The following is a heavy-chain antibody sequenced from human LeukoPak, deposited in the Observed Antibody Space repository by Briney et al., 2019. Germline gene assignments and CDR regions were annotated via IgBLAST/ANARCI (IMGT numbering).Heavy chain of an antibody. Sequence: SETLSLTCTVSGGSISSSSYYWSWIRQPPGKGLEWIASINYSGSTYYNPSLKSRVTISVDTSKNQFSLKLSSVTAADTAVYYCARDPSYGGKPYDYWGQGTLVTVSS. V-gene: IGHV4-39*07. D-gene: IGHD4-23*01. CDR1: GGSISSSSYY. CDR2: INYSGST. CDR3: ARDPSYGGKPYDY. J-gene: IGHJ4*02.